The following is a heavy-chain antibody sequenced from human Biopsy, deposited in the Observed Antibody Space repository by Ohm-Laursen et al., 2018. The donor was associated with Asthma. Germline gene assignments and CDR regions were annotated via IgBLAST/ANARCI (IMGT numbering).Heavy chain of an antibody. V-gene: IGHV3-30*18. Sequence: SLRLSCAASGFSFNSYGMHWVRQAPGKGLEWVAVMSFDGRQTYYADSVKGRFTISRDNSKNTLYLQMNSLRAEDTSVYYCAKERYYDFWSGYPIWGQGTIVTVSS. CDR3: AKERYYDFWSGYPI. CDR2: MSFDGRQT. J-gene: IGHJ3*02. D-gene: IGHD3-3*01. CDR1: GFSFNSYG.